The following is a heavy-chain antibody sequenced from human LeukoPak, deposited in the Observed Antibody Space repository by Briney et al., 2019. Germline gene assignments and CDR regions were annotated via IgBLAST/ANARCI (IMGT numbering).Heavy chain of an antibody. V-gene: IGHV3-48*03. J-gene: IGHJ6*04. CDR1: GLTFNKYW. D-gene: IGHD3-10*02. CDR2: ISSSGSTI. CDR3: AELGITMIGGV. Sequence: GGSLRLSCAVSGLTFNKYWMNWVRQAPGKGLEWVSYISSSGSTIYYADSVKGRFTISRDNAKNSLYLQMNSLRAEDTAVYYCAELGITMIGGVWGKGTTVTISS.